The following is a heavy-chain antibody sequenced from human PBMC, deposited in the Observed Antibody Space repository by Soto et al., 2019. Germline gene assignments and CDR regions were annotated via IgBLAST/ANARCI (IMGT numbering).Heavy chain of an antibody. J-gene: IGHJ5*02. CDR1: GFTFSSYA. CDR2: ISGSGGST. Sequence: GGSLRLSCAASGFTFSSYAMSWVRQAPGKGLEWVSAISGSGGSTYYADSVKGRFTISRDNSKNTLYLQMNSLRAEDTAVYYCAKDQRYFDWLTPTWFDPWGQGTLVTVSS. V-gene: IGHV3-23*01. CDR3: AKDQRYFDWLTPTWFDP. D-gene: IGHD3-9*01.